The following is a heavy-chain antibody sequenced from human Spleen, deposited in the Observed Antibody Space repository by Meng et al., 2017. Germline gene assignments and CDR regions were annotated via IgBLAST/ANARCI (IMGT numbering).Heavy chain of an antibody. D-gene: IGHD6-13*01. CDR1: GGSISSGGYY. Sequence: SETLSLTCTVSGGSISSGGYYWSWIRQHPGKGLEWIGYIYYSGSTYYNPSLKSRVTISVDTSKNQFSLKLSSVTAADTAVYYCARVEGQQLVVVSHWFDPWGQGTLVTVSS. J-gene: IGHJ5*02. CDR2: IYYSGST. CDR3: ARVEGQQLVVVSHWFDP. V-gene: IGHV4-31*03.